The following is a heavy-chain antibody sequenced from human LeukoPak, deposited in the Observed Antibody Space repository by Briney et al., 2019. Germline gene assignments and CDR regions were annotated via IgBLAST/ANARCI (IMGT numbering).Heavy chain of an antibody. J-gene: IGHJ2*01. CDR1: RFSFSSSW. D-gene: IGHD3-16*01. CDR3: VRETWYYDYVRGSYSGGYFDL. CDR2: IKQDGTGK. V-gene: IGHV3-7*01. Sequence: PGGSLRLSCAASRFSFSSSWMSWVRQAPVKVLEWVANIKQDGTGKFYMDSVKGRFTISRDNAKNSLYLQMNSLRAEDTAVYYCVRETWYYDYVRGSYSGGYFDLWGRGTLVTVSS.